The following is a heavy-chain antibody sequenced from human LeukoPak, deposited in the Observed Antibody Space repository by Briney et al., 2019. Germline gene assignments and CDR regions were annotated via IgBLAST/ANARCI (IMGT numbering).Heavy chain of an antibody. CDR3: ARDPPGIAAYGTGG. J-gene: IGHJ4*02. CDR2: IYSGGTT. D-gene: IGHD6-13*01. CDR1: GFTVSNNY. Sequence: PGRSLRLSCAASGFTVSNNYMNWVRQAPGKGLEWVSLIYSGGTTKYADSVKGRFTISRDNSKNTLYLQMNSLRVEDTAMYYCARDPPGIAAYGTGGWGQGTLVTVSS. V-gene: IGHV3-53*01.